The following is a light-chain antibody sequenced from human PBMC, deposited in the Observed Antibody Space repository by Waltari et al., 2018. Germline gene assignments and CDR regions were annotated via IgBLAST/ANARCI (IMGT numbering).Light chain of an antibody. J-gene: IGLJ1*01. CDR3: CSYAGNYIRV. CDR2: DVN. V-gene: IGLV2-11*01. Sequence: QSALTQPRSVSGSPGQSVTISCTGTSSDVGGYNHVSWYQQHPDKAPKLMIYDVNERASGVPDLFSGSKSANTASLSISGLQADDEADYYCCSYAGNYIRVFGSGTKVTVL. CDR1: SSDVGGYNH.